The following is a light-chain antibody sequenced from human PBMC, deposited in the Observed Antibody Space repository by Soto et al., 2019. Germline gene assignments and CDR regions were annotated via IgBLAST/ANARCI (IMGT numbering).Light chain of an antibody. CDR1: SSDVGAYKY. V-gene: IGLV2-11*01. CDR2: EVT. Sequence: QSALTQPRSVSGSPGQSVTISCTGTSSDVGAYKYVSWYQHHPGRAPKLILYEVTTRPSGVSSRFSGSKSGNTASLTISGLQADDEATYYCSSYTSTNTPYVFGTGTKLTVL. CDR3: SSYTSTNTPYV. J-gene: IGLJ1*01.